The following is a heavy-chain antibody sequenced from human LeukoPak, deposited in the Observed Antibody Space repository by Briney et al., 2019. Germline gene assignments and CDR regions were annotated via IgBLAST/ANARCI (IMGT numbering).Heavy chain of an antibody. CDR2: IYYSGST. J-gene: IGHJ4*02. Sequence: SETLSLTCNVSGGSISGYYWSWIRQPPGKGLEWIGYIYYSGSTNYNPSLKSRVTISVDTSKNQFSLKLRSVTAADTAVYYCARQGSGSHKDWGQGTLVTV. CDR3: ARQGSGSHKD. V-gene: IGHV4-59*08. D-gene: IGHD1-26*01. CDR1: GGSISGYY.